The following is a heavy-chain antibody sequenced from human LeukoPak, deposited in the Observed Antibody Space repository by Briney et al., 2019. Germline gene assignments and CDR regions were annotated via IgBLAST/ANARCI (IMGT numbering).Heavy chain of an antibody. CDR1: GYSISSGYY. CDR3: ARVLGGSSPFDY. J-gene: IGHJ4*02. Sequence: SETLSLTCVVSGYSISSGYYWGWIRQPPGKGLEGIGSIYHSGATHYNPSLKSRVTLSVDTSKKQFSLKLSSVTAADTAIYYCARVLGGSSPFDYWGQGTLVTVSS. V-gene: IGHV4-38-2*01. CDR2: IYHSGAT. D-gene: IGHD1-26*01.